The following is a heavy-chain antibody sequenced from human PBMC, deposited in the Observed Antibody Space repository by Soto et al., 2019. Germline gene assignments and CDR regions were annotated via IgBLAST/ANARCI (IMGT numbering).Heavy chain of an antibody. CDR2: IYTDGGT. CDR3: ASGLTEWSNDS. J-gene: IGHJ5*01. CDR1: GDSINSGAYY. Sequence: SETLSLTCTVSGDSINSGAYYWTWIRQHPGKGLEWIGCIYTDGGTDYSPSLKNRVTISMDTSKNQFSLRLTSVTAADTATYFCASGLTEWSNDSWGHGTLVTVSS. D-gene: IGHD3-3*01. V-gene: IGHV4-31*03.